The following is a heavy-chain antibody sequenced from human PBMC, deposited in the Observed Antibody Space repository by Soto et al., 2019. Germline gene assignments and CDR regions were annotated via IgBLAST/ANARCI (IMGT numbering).Heavy chain of an antibody. CDR1: GCTFSSYA. J-gene: IGHJ4*02. D-gene: IGHD3-3*01. Sequence: ASVKVSCKASGCTFSSYAISWVRQAPGQGLEWMGGIIPIFGTANYAQKFQGRVTITAEESTSTAYMELSSLRSEETDVYYCARVLRFLEWSFDYWGQGTLFTVSS. V-gene: IGHV1-69*13. CDR3: ARVLRFLEWSFDY. CDR2: IIPIFGTA.